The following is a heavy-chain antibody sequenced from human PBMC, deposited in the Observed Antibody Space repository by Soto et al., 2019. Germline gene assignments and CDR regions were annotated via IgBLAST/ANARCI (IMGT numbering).Heavy chain of an antibody. Sequence: QVQLQESGPGLVKPSGTLSLTCAVSSGSNSSSYWWNWVRQPPGKGLEWIGEINHSGNTNYNPSLKSRVTISVDKSKSQFSLNLSSVTAADTAVYYCARRGLGAAGTAYWGQGTLVTVSS. CDR1: SGSNSSSYW. D-gene: IGHD6-13*01. J-gene: IGHJ4*02. V-gene: IGHV4-4*02. CDR3: ARRGLGAAGTAY. CDR2: INHSGNT.